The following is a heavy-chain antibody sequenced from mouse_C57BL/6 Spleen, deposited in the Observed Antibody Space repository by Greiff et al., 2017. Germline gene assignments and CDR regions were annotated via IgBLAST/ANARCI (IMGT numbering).Heavy chain of an antibody. Sequence: EVMLVESGGGLVQPKGSLKLSCAASGFSFNTYAMNWVRQAPGKGLEWVARIRSKSNNYATYYADSVKDRFTISRDDSESMLYLQMNNLKTEDTAMYYCVRHYYGSSDWYFDVWGTGTTVTVSS. CDR1: GFSFNTYA. D-gene: IGHD1-1*01. CDR3: VRHYYGSSDWYFDV. V-gene: IGHV10-1*01. J-gene: IGHJ1*03. CDR2: IRSKSNNYAT.